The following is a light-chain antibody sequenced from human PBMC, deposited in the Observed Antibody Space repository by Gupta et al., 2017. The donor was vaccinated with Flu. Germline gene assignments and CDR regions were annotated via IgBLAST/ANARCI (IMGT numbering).Light chain of an antibody. CDR1: SSDIGTYNR. V-gene: IGLV2-18*02. J-gene: IGLJ1*01. CDR2: EVS. Sequence: QSALTQPPSVSGSPGQSVTISCTGTSSDIGTYNRVSWYQQPPGTAPKLMIYEVSNRPSGVPDRFSASKSGNTASLTISGLQGEDEADYYCTSYTGSSTYVFGTGTKVTVL. CDR3: TSYTGSSTYV.